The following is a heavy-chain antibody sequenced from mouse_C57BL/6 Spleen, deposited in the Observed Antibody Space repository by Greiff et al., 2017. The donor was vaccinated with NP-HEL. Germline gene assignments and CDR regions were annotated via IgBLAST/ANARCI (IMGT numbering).Heavy chain of an antibody. CDR2: ISSGGDYI. D-gene: IGHD1-1*01. CDR3: TRVSYYYGSSPAWFAY. Sequence: EVKLEESGEGLVKPGGSLKLSCAASGFTFSSYAMSWVRQTPEKRLEWVAYISSGGDYIYYADTVKGRFTISRDNARNTLYLQMSSLKSEDTAMYYCTRVSYYYGSSPAWFAYWGQGTLVTVSA. V-gene: IGHV5-9-1*02. J-gene: IGHJ3*01. CDR1: GFTFSSYA.